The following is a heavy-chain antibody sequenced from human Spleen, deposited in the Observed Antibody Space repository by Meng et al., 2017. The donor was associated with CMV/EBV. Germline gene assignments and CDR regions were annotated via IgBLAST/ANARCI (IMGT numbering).Heavy chain of an antibody. CDR2: INPNSGGT. J-gene: IGHJ4*02. V-gene: IGHV1-2*02. CDR1: GFTFTGYH. CDR3: ARDLAGAAAYDF. D-gene: IGHD6-13*01. Sequence: ASVKVSCKTSGFTFTGYHMHWVRQAPGQGLEWMGWINPNSGGTTFAQKFQGRVSMTRDTSITTVYMELSRLASDDTAVYYCARDLAGAAAYDFWGRGTLVTVSS.